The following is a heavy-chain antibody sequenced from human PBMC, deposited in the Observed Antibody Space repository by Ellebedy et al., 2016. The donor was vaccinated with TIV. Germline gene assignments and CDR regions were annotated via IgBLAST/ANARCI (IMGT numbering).Heavy chain of an antibody. CDR2: VSFDGSKK. CDR1: GFTFTKYG. J-gene: IGHJ4*02. CDR3: ARDLILYCGGDCSSPFDY. D-gene: IGHD2-21*01. V-gene: IGHV3-30*03. Sequence: GGSLRLSXAASGFTFTKYGIHWVRQAPGKALEWVAFVSFDGSKKYYVDSVKGRFTISRDNSNSTLYLQMNSLRAEDTAVYYCARDLILYCGGDCSSPFDYWGQGTLVTVSS.